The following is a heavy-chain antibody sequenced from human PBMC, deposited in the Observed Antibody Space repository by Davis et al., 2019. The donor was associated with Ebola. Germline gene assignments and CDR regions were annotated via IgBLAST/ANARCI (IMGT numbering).Heavy chain of an antibody. D-gene: IGHD1-26*01. V-gene: IGHV4-59*08. CDR1: GGSFSGYY. Sequence: SETLSLTCAVYGGSFSGYYWSWIRQPPGKGLEWIGYIYYSGSTNYNPSLKSRVTISVDTSKNQFSLKLSSVTAADTAVYYCARQWVYYFDYWGQGTLVTVSS. J-gene: IGHJ4*02. CDR3: ARQWVYYFDY. CDR2: IYYSGST.